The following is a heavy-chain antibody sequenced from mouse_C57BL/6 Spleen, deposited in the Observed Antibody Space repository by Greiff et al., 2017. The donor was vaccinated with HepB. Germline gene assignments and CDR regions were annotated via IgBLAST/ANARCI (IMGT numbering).Heavy chain of an antibody. J-gene: IGHJ1*03. D-gene: IGHD4-1*01. V-gene: IGHV14-3*01. Sequence: EVPLQQSVAELVRPGASVTLSCPASGFHIPHTYMPWVPQSPSPVLSFLLLLYPAPVNTKYAPKFQGKATITADTSSNTAYLQLSSLTSEDTAIYYCATNSHWYFDVWGTGTTVTVSS. CDR3: ATNSHWYFDV. CDR1: GFHIPHTY. CDR2: LYPAPVNT.